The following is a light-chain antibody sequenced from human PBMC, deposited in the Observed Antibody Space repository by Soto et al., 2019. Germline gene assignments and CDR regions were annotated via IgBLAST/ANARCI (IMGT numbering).Light chain of an antibody. Sequence: ALQMTQSPSSLSASVGDRVTITCRASQGIRNDLVWYQQKPGKAPKLLIYAASSLQSGVPSRFSGSGSGTDFTLTISSLQPEDFATYYCLQDYNYPRTFGQGTKVEIK. CDR3: LQDYNYPRT. CDR1: QGIRND. CDR2: AAS. V-gene: IGKV1-6*01. J-gene: IGKJ1*01.